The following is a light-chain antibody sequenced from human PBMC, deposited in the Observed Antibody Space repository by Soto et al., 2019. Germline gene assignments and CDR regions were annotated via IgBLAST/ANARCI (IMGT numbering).Light chain of an antibody. V-gene: IGKV1-39*01. CDR1: QDTRND. CDR2: SAP. Sequence: DIQMTQSPSSLSTSVRDRVTITCRASQDTRNDLGLYHQKPGKAPKVLIYSAPSLQSGVPSRFSGSGSGTDFTLTISSLQPEDFATYYCQQSYSTLITFGQGTRLE. J-gene: IGKJ5*01. CDR3: QQSYSTLIT.